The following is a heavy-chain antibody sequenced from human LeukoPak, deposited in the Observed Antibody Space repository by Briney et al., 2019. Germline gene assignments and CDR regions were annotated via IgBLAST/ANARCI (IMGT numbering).Heavy chain of an antibody. Sequence: PGGSLRLSCAASGFTVSSNYMSWVRQAPGKGLEWVSVIYSGGSTYYADSVKGRSTISRDNSKNTLYLQMNSLRAEDTAVYYCARAAAAGTWYYWGQGTLVTVSS. CDR1: GFTVSSNY. J-gene: IGHJ4*02. V-gene: IGHV3-53*01. D-gene: IGHD6-13*01. CDR2: IYSGGST. CDR3: ARAAAAGTWYY.